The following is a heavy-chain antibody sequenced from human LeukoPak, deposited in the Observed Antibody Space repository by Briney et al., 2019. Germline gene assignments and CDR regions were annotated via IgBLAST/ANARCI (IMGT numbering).Heavy chain of an antibody. CDR3: SRFTAARPFDY. Sequence: GGSLRLSCAASGFTFSNYRMNWVRQAPGKGLEWVAFIRYDGSNKNYADSVKGRFTISRDNSKNTLYLQMNSLRTEDTAVYYYSRFTAARPFDYWGQGTLVTVSS. J-gene: IGHJ4*02. D-gene: IGHD6-6*01. CDR1: GFTFSNYR. CDR2: IRYDGSNK. V-gene: IGHV3-30*02.